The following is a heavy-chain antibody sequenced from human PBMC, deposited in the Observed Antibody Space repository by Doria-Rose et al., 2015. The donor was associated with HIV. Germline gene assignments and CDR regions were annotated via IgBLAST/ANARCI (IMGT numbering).Heavy chain of an antibody. D-gene: IGHD3-10*01. CDR3: ARARNYGFPHFFDF. CDR1: GDSISSGDSF. Sequence: VQLLESGPGLVRPSQTLSLTCTVSGDSISSGDSFWSWIRQPPGKGPERIGYISSSGTTYYYPSLRGRLTISLDASKNQFSLNLNSVTDADTAVYYCARARNYGFPHFFDFWGQGTLVTVSS. CDR2: ISSSGTT. V-gene: IGHV4-30-4*01. J-gene: IGHJ4*02.